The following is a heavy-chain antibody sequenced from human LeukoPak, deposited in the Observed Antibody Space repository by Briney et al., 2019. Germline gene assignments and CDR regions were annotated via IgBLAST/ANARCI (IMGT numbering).Heavy chain of an antibody. D-gene: IGHD4-11*01. Sequence: GGSLRLSCAASGFTFSSYAMSWVRQAPGKGLEWVSAISGSGGSTYYADSVKGRFTISRDSSENTLYLQMNSLRTEDTAVYYCAGAVTTEFDYWGQGTLVTVSS. CDR1: GFTFSSYA. V-gene: IGHV3-23*01. J-gene: IGHJ4*02. CDR2: ISGSGGST. CDR3: AGAVTTEFDY.